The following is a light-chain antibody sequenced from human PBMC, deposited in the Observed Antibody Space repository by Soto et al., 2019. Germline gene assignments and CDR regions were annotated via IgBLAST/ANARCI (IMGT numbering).Light chain of an antibody. CDR3: QQYNNWTLT. J-gene: IGKJ4*01. Sequence: EIVMTQSPATLSVSPGERATLSCRASQSVSGNLAWYQQKPGQPPRLLIYGASTRATGIPARFSGSGSGTEFTLTISSLQSEDFAYYYWQQYNNWTLTFGGGTKVEIK. CDR2: GAS. V-gene: IGKV3-15*01. CDR1: QSVSGN.